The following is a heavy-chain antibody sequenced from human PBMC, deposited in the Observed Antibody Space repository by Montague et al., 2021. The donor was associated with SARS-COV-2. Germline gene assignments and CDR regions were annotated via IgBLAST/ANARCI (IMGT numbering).Heavy chain of an antibody. J-gene: IGHJ5*02. D-gene: IGHD3-3*01. Sequence: SETLSPTCTVSGGSISSYYWSWIRQPPGKGLEWIGYIYYSGSTNYNPSLKSRVTISVDTSKNQFSLKLSSVTAADTAVYYCARVSRITIFGVVGWFDPWGQGTLVTVSP. V-gene: IGHV4-59*01. CDR2: IYYSGST. CDR3: ARVSRITIFGVVGWFDP. CDR1: GGSISSYY.